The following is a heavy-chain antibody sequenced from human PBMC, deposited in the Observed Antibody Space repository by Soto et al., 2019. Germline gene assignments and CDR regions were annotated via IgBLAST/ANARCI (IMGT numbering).Heavy chain of an antibody. J-gene: IGHJ5*02. CDR2: MNPNSGNT. CDR1: GYTFTSYD. Sequence: VKVSCKASGYTFTSYDINWVRQATGQGLEWMGWMNPNSGNTGYAQKFQGRVTMTRNTSISTAYMELSSLRSEDTAVYYCARTRILTIFGVVIISWFDPWGQGTLVTVSS. D-gene: IGHD3-3*01. V-gene: IGHV1-8*01. CDR3: ARTRILTIFGVVIISWFDP.